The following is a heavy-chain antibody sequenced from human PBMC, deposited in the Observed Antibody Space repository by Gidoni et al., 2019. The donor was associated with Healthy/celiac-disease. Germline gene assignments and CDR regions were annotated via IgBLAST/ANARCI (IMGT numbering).Heavy chain of an antibody. CDR2: ISGSGGST. Sequence: EVQLLESGGGLVQPGGSLRLSCAASGFTFSSYAMSWVRQAPGKGLEWVSAISGSGGSTYYADSVKGRFTISRDNSKNTLYLQMNSLRAEDTAVYYCAKDDEPYCGGDCYCDYWGQGTLVTVSS. V-gene: IGHV3-23*01. CDR3: AKDDEPYCGGDCYCDY. J-gene: IGHJ4*02. D-gene: IGHD2-21*02. CDR1: GFTFSSYA.